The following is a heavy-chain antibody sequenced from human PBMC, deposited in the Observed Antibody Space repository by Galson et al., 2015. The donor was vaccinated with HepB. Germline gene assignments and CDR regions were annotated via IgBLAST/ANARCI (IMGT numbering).Heavy chain of an antibody. V-gene: IGHV1-18*01. CDR1: GYTFTDYG. J-gene: IGHJ5*02. CDR2: ISGYNGDT. CDR3: ARDGDYGGGS. D-gene: IGHD4-23*01. Sequence: SVKVSCKASGYTFTDYGIHWVRQAPGQGFEWMGLISGYNGDTIYAQSLQGRVIMTTDTSTSTAYMELSRLRSDDTAVYYCARDGDYGGGSWGQGTLVIVSS.